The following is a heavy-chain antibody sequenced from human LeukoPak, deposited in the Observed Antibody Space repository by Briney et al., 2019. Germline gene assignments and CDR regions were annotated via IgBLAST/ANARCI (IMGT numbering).Heavy chain of an antibody. D-gene: IGHD3-16*01. J-gene: IGHJ5*02. V-gene: IGHV4-59*01. CDR3: ARVRQLIGWFDP. Sequence: PSETLSLTCTVSGGSISSYYWSWIRQPPGKGLEWIGYIYYSGSTNYNPSLKSRVTISVDTSKNQFSLKLSSVTAADTAVYYCARVRQLIGWFDPWGQGTLVTVSS. CDR1: GGSISSYY. CDR2: IYYSGST.